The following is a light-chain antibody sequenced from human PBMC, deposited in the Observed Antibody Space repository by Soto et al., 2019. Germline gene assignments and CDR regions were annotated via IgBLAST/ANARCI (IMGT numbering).Light chain of an antibody. CDR1: QSVNSN. J-gene: IGKJ1*01. CDR2: DTS. Sequence: EIVMTQSPATLSVSPGERATLSCRASQSVNSNLAWYQQKPGQAPRLLIYDTSTRATGIPARISGSGSGTEFTLTISSLQSEDFAVYYCQQYDNWPRTFGQGTKVDIK. V-gene: IGKV3-15*01. CDR3: QQYDNWPRT.